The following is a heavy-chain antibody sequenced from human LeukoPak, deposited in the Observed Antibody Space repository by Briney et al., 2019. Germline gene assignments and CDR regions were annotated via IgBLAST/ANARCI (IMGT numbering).Heavy chain of an antibody. CDR2: INPRSNTI. D-gene: IGHD6-19*01. CDR1: GFAFSRYG. CDR3: ARGRGEAVAGTVDY. J-gene: IGHJ4*02. Sequence: GGSLRLSCAGSGFAFSRYGMTWVRQAPGKGLEWLSYINPRSNTIYYADSLKGRFTISRDNAKNSLYLQMNSLTAEDTAVYYCARGRGEAVAGTVDYWGQGTLVTVSS. V-gene: IGHV3-48*04.